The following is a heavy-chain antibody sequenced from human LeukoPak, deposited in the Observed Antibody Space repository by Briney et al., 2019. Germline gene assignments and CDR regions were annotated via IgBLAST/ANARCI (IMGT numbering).Heavy chain of an antibody. J-gene: IGHJ4*02. Sequence: GRSLRLSCAASGFTFDDYAMHWVRQAPGKGLEWVSGISWNSGSIGYADSVKGRFTISRDNAKNSLYLQMNSLRAEDTALYYCAKVGLYCSSTSCYYDYWGQGTLVTVSS. CDR1: GFTFDDYA. CDR3: AKVGLYCSSTSCYYDY. V-gene: IGHV3-9*01. CDR2: ISWNSGSI. D-gene: IGHD2-2*01.